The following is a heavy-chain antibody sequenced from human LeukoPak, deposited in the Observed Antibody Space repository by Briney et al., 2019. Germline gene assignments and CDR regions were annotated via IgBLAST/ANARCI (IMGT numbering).Heavy chain of an antibody. D-gene: IGHD2-15*01. V-gene: IGHV3-53*05. CDR2: IYSGGST. CDR3: ARVGSRYCSGANCYDGF. Sequence: GGSLRLSCAASGFTVSSHYMTWVRQAPGKGLEWVSVIYSGGSTYYADSVKGRFTISRDNSKNTLYLQMNSLRAEDTAIYYCARVGSRYCSGANCYDGFWGQGTLVSVSS. J-gene: IGHJ4*02. CDR1: GFTVSSHY.